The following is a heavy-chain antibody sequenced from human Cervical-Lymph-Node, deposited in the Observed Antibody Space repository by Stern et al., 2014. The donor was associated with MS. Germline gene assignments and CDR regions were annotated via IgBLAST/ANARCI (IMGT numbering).Heavy chain of an antibody. CDR3: ARATTGTRNAFDI. Sequence: VQLVESGGGLVQPGGSLRLSCAASGSTFSSDWMHWVRQVPGKGLVWVSRVNPDGSRTNYADSVKGRFTISRDNAKNTLYLQMSSLRAEDTAVYYCARATTGTRNAFDIWGQGTMVTVSS. V-gene: IGHV3-74*02. CDR1: GSTFSSDW. CDR2: VNPDGSRT. D-gene: IGHD1-1*01. J-gene: IGHJ3*02.